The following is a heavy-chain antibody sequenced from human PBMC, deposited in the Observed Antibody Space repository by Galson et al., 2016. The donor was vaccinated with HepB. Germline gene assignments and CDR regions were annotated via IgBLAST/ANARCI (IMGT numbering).Heavy chain of an antibody. CDR2: ISPIFGTA. D-gene: IGHD1-14*01. Sequence: SVKVSCKAANYTFTSYSIFWVRQAPGQGLEWMGGISPIFGTANYTQKFQGRVTLTADESTSTAYMELSSLRSEDTAVYYCARLTTEDAFDIWGHGTMVTVSS. V-gene: IGHV1-69*13. CDR1: NYTFTSYS. J-gene: IGHJ3*02. CDR3: ARLTTEDAFDI.